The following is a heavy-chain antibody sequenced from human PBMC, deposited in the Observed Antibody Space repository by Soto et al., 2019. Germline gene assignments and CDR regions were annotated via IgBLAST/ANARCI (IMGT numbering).Heavy chain of an antibody. J-gene: IGHJ6*02. D-gene: IGHD5-12*01. CDR2: IYYSGST. Sequence: QVQLQESGPGLVKPSETLSLTCTVSGGSISSYYWSWIRQPPGKGLEWIGYIYYSGSTNYNPSLKSRVTVSVDTSKNQFSLKLSSVTAADTAVYYCASSVAIVAAYYYYGMDVWGQGTTVNVSS. CDR3: ASSVAIVAAYYYYGMDV. CDR1: GGSISSYY. V-gene: IGHV4-59*01.